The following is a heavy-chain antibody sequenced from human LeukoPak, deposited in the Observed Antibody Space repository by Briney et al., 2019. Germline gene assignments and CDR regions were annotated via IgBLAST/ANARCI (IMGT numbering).Heavy chain of an antibody. Sequence: PSETLSLTCIVSGGSISRHYWSWIRQPPGKGLEWIGNIYYSGSTKYNPSLKSRVTISVDTSKNQFTLKLSSVTAADTAVYYCARDGGSGLFDYWGRESWSPSPQ. J-gene: IGHJ4*02. CDR3: ARDGGSGLFDY. V-gene: IGHV4-59*11. CDR1: GGSISRHY. D-gene: IGHD3-10*01. CDR2: IYYSGST.